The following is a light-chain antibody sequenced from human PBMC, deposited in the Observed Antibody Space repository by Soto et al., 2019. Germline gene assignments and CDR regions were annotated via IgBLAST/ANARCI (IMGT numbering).Light chain of an antibody. CDR1: QSVSSYS. CDR3: QQYDSSPRT. J-gene: IGKJ1*01. V-gene: IGKV3-20*01. Sequence: ENVLTQSPGTLSLSPGERATLSCRASQSVSSYSLAWYQQKPGQAPRLVMYGTSNRATGIPDRFSGSGSGTDFTLTISRLGPEDFAVYYCQQYDSSPRTFGQGTKVDI. CDR2: GTS.